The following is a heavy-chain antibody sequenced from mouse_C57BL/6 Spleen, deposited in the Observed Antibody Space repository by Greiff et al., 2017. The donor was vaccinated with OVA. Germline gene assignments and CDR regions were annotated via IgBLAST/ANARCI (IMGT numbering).Heavy chain of an antibody. D-gene: IGHD2-5*01. Sequence: EVQLQESGPGLVKPSQSLSLTCSVTGYSITSGYYWNWIRQFPGNKLEWMGYISYDGSNKYNPSLKNRISITRDTSKNQFFLKLNSVTTEDTATYYCARDYSNPLYFDVWGTGTTVTVSS. J-gene: IGHJ1*03. CDR1: GYSITSGYY. V-gene: IGHV3-6*01. CDR2: ISYDGSN. CDR3: ARDYSNPLYFDV.